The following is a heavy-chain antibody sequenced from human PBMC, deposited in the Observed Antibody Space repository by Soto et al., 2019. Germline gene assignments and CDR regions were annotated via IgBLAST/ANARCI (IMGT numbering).Heavy chain of an antibody. Sequence: ASVKVSCKASGYTFTSYGISWVRQAPGQGLEWMGWISAYNGNTNYAQKLQGRVTMTTDTSTSTAYMELRSLRSDDTAVYYCARGSSVWVDYGDYFDYWGQGTLVTVSS. V-gene: IGHV1-18*01. CDR1: GYTFTSYG. D-gene: IGHD4-17*01. CDR3: ARGSSVWVDYGDYFDY. CDR2: ISAYNGNT. J-gene: IGHJ4*02.